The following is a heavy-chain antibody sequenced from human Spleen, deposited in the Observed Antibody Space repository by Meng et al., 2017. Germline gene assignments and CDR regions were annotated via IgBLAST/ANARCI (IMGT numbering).Heavy chain of an antibody. CDR2: INNSGST. J-gene: IGHJ4*02. CDR1: GGTLSDYY. D-gene: IGHD4-11*01. CDR3: ARGPTTMAHDFDY. V-gene: IGHV4-34*01. Sequence: VQLQDWGGGLLKPWGPLSLPGVASGGTLSDYYWSWIRQPPGKGLEWIGEINNSGSTKYNPSFESRATISVDTYQNNLSLKLSSVTAADSAVYYCARGPTTMAHDFDYWGQGTLVTVSS.